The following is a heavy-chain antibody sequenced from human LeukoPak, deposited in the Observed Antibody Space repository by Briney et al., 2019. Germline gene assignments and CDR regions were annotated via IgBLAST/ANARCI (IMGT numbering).Heavy chain of an antibody. J-gene: IGHJ4*02. V-gene: IGHV3-21*01. CDR3: ARFSTGTAMVRNYFDY. CDR1: GFTFSSYS. Sequence: GGSLRLSCAASGFTFSSYSMNWVRQAPGKGLEWVSSISSSSSYIYYADSVKGRFTISRDNAKNSLYLQMNSLRAEDTAVYYCARFSTGTAMVRNYFDYWGQGTLVTVSS. D-gene: IGHD5-18*01. CDR2: ISSSSSYI.